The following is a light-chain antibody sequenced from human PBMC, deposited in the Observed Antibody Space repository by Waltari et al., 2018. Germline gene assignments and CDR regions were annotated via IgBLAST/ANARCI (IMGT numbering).Light chain of an antibody. J-gene: IGKJ1*01. CDR3: QQYGRSPWT. Sequence: FVLTQSPGTLSLSPGERVTLSCRASQSVSSNYLAWYQQKPGQAPRLLIYDASNRATGIADRVSGSGSGTDFTLTISRLEPEDVAVYYCQQYGRSPWTFGQGTKVEIK. V-gene: IGKV3-20*01. CDR1: QSVSSNY. CDR2: DAS.